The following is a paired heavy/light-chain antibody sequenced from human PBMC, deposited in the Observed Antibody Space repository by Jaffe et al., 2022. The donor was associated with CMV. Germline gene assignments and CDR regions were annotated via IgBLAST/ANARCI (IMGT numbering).Heavy chain of an antibody. CDR2: INHSGST. J-gene: IGHJ6*02. Sequence: QVQLQQWGAGLLKPSETLSLTCAVYGGSFSGYYWSWIRQPPGKGLEWIGEINHSGSTNYNPSLKSRVTISVDTSKNQFSLKLSSVTAADTAVYYCARGWVVVVAATTTDYYGMDVWGQGTTVTVSS. CDR1: GGSFSGYY. D-gene: IGHD2-15*01. V-gene: IGHV4-34*01. CDR3: ARGWVVVVAATTTDYYGMDV.
Light chain of an antibody. J-gene: IGLJ3*02. CDR1: SSNIGNNY. V-gene: IGLV1-51*02. CDR2: ENN. Sequence: QSVLTQPPSVSAAPGQKVTISCSGSSSNIGNNYVSWYQQLPGTAPKLLIYENNKRPSGIPDRFSGSKSGTSATLGITGLQTGDEADYYCGTWDSSLSALVFGGGTKLTVL. CDR3: GTWDSSLSALV.